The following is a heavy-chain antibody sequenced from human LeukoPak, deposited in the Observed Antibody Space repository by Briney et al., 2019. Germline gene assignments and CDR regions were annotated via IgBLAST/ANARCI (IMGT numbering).Heavy chain of an antibody. CDR2: IYYSGST. Sequence: PSETLSLTCAVSGGSISPYSWSWIRQPPGKGLEWIGYIYYSGSTYYNPSLQSRVSISVDTSKNQFSLKLSSVTAADTAVYYCARDGRPMNFDYWGQGTLVTVSS. V-gene: IGHV4-30-2*05. CDR3: ARDGRPMNFDY. J-gene: IGHJ4*02. CDR1: GGSISPYS. D-gene: IGHD3-22*01.